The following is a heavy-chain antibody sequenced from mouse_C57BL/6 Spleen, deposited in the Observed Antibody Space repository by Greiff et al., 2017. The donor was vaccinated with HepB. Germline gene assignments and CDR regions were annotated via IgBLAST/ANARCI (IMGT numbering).Heavy chain of an antibody. CDR3: ARCGWGDY. D-gene: IGHD1-1*02. J-gene: IGHJ2*01. V-gene: IGHV1-26*01. CDR2: INPNNGGT. Sequence: VQLQQSGPELVKPGASVKISCKASGYTFTDYYMNWVKQSHGKSLEWIGDINPNNGGTSYNQKFKGKATLTVDKSSSTAYMELRSLTSEDSAVYYCARCGWGDYWGQGTTLTVSS. CDR1: GYTFTDYY.